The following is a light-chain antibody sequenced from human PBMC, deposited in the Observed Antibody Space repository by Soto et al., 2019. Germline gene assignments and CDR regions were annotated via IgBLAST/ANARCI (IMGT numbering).Light chain of an antibody. CDR1: STDFVSYNR. CDR3: SLYTSENTYV. Sequence: QSAPTQPPSVSGSPGQSVTISCTGTSTDFVSYNRVSWYQQPPGTAPKLIIYEASNRPSGVPDRFSGSKSGNTASLPISGLQAADEADYYCSLYTSENTYVFGTGSKGTVL. J-gene: IGLJ1*01. CDR2: EAS. V-gene: IGLV2-18*01.